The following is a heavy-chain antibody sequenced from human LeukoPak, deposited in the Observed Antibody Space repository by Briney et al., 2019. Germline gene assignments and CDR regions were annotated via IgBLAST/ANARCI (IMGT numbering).Heavy chain of an antibody. V-gene: IGHV2-5*02. CDR3: ENREALGPSFDH. J-gene: IGHJ4*02. CDR2: IFWDDDK. CDR1: GLSFTTIGEG. Sequence: ESGPTLVKPTQTLTLTCTLSGLSFTTIGEGVGWIRQPPGKALEWLALIFWDDDKRYNPSLKTRLAINKDTSNNQVVLTMTSMDPVDTGTYYCENREALGPSFDHWGQGTLVTVSS. D-gene: IGHD1-26*01.